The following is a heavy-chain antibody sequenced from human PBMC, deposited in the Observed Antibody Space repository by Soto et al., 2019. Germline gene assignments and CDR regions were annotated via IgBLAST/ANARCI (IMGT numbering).Heavy chain of an antibody. J-gene: IGHJ6*02. CDR1: GYSFTSYW. CDR3: ASPRGEYCSSTSCTYYYYYGMDV. CDR2: IDPSDSYT. Sequence: GESLKISCKGSGYSFTSYWISWVRQMPGKGLEWMGRIDPSDSYTTYSPSFQGHVTISADKSISTAYLQWSSLKASDTAMYYCASPRGEYCSSTSCTYYYYYGMDVWGQGTTVTVSS. V-gene: IGHV5-10-1*01. D-gene: IGHD2-2*01.